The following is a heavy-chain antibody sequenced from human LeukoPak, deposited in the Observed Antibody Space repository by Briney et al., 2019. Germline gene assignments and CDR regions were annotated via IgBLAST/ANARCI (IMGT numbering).Heavy chain of an antibody. CDR3: ARRGPRGGSYYGGFDP. D-gene: IGHD1-26*01. Sequence: GGALRLSCAGCGGRFDEYGMRWVGHGQGKGGEGVGGINWNGGSTGYADSVKGRFTISRDNAKNSLYLQMNSLRAEDTALYYCARRGPRGGSYYGGFDPWGQGTLVTVSS. CDR1: GGRFDEYG. V-gene: IGHV3-20*04. CDR2: INWNGGST. J-gene: IGHJ5*02.